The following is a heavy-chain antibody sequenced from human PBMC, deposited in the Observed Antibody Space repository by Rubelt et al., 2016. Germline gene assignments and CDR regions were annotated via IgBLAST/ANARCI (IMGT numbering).Heavy chain of an antibody. V-gene: IGHV3-7*01. CDR2: IRQDGSDR. CDR1: GFTFRNYW. J-gene: IGHJ4*02. CDR3: ARRSSLEY. Sequence: LVQPGGSLRLSCAASGFTFRNYWMSWVRQAPGKGLEWVANIRQDGSDRYYADSVKGRFTVSRDNAKNSLYLQMNSLRVEDTAVYYCARRSSLEYWGQGTLVTVSS.